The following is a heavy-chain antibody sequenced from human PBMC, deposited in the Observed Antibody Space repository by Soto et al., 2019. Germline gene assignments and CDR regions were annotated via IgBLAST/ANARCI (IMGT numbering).Heavy chain of an antibody. CDR2: IYYSGST. Sequence: QVQLQESGPGLVKPSETLSLTCTVSGGSVSSGSYYWSWIRQPPGKGLEWIGYIYYSGSTNNNPSLKSRVTISVDTSKNQFSLKLSSVTAADTAVYYCARDLPGTAVNYWGQGTLVTVSS. V-gene: IGHV4-61*01. J-gene: IGHJ4*02. CDR3: ARDLPGTAVNY. D-gene: IGHD3-10*01. CDR1: GGSVSSGSYY.